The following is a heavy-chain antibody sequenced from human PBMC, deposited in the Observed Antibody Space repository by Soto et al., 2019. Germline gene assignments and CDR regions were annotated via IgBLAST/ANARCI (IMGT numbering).Heavy chain of an antibody. CDR1: GFTFGNYA. CDR3: AKSLVTPSDAFDL. V-gene: IGHV3-23*01. J-gene: IGHJ3*01. D-gene: IGHD2-21*02. Sequence: GGSLRLSCAASGFTFGNYAMNWVRQAPGKGLEWISSISDTGTSTYYANSVKGRFSMSRDNSKNTLFLQMNRLRAEDTAVYFCAKSLVTPSDAFDLWGRGTLVTVSS. CDR2: ISDTGTST.